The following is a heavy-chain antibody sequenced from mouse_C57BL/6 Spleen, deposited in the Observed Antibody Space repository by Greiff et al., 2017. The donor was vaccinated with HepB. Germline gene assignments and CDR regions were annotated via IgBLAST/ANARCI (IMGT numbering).Heavy chain of an antibody. CDR2: ISNGGGST. Sequence: SGFTFSDYYMYWVRQTPEKRLEWVAYISNGGGSTYYPDTVKGRFTISRDNAKNTLYLQMSRLKSEDTAMYYCARHGYDWYFDVWGTGTTVTVSS. CDR3: ARHGYDWYFDV. J-gene: IGHJ1*03. V-gene: IGHV5-12*01. CDR1: GFTFSDYY. D-gene: IGHD2-10*02.